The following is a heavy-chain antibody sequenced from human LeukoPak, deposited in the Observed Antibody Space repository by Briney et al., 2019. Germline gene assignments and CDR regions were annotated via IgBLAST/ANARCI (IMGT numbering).Heavy chain of an antibody. V-gene: IGHV4-34*01. CDR2: INHSGST. CDR3: ARPTVTTFDARFDY. J-gene: IGHJ4*02. D-gene: IGHD4-17*01. Sequence: SETLSLTCAVYGGSFSGYYWSWIRQPPGKGLEWIGEINHSGSTNYNPSLKSRVTISVDTSKNQFSLKLSSVTAADTAVYYCARPTVTTFDARFDYWGQGTLVTVSS. CDR1: GGSFSGYY.